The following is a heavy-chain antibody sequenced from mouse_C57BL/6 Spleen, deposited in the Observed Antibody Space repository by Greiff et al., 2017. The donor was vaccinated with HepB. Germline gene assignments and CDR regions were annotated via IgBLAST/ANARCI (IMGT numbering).Heavy chain of an antibody. Sequence: ESGPGLVKPSQSLSLTCSVTGYSITSGYYWNWIRQFPGNKLEWMGYISYDGSNNYNPSLKNRISITRDTSKNQFFLKLNSVTTEDTDTYYCARKTTEGFAYWGQGTLVTVSA. CDR2: ISYDGSN. D-gene: IGHD1-1*01. V-gene: IGHV3-6*01. J-gene: IGHJ3*01. CDR1: GYSITSGYY. CDR3: ARKTTEGFAY.